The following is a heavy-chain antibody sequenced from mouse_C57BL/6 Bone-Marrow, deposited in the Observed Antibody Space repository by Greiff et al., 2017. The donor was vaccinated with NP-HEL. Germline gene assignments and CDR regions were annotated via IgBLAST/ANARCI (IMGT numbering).Heavy chain of an antibody. CDR3: ARGDYDVRGYYFDY. Sequence: EVQGVESGGGLVKPGGSLKLSCAASGFTFSSYAMSWVRQTPEKRLEWVATISDGGSYTYYPDNVKGRFTISRDNAKNNLYLQMSHLKSEDTAMYYCARGDYDVRGYYFDYWGQGTTLTVSS. CDR2: ISDGGSYT. CDR1: GFTFSSYA. V-gene: IGHV5-4*01. J-gene: IGHJ2*01. D-gene: IGHD2-4*01.